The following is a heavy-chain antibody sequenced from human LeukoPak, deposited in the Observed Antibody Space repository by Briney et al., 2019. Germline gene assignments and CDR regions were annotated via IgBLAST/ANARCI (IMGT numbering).Heavy chain of an antibody. Sequence: ASVKVSCKASGYSITSYGISWVRQAPGQGLEWMGWISGYNSNANYAQKLQGRVTLTTDTSTSTAYMEVRSLKSDDTAVYYCARGIYSDLETLEYSMDVWGQGTTVTVSS. CDR2: ISGYNSNA. D-gene: IGHD4-17*01. CDR1: GYSITSYG. CDR3: ARGIYSDLETLEYSMDV. J-gene: IGHJ6*02. V-gene: IGHV1-18*04.